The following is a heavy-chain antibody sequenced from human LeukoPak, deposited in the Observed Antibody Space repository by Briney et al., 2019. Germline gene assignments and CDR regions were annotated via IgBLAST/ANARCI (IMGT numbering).Heavy chain of an antibody. CDR3: AKEVRVMATIEGFDY. D-gene: IGHD5-24*01. Sequence: PGGSLRLSCVASGFPFSSYGMHWVRQAPGKGLEWVAVISYDGSNKYYADSVKGRFTISRDNSKNTLYLQMNSLRAEDTAVYYCAKEVRVMATIEGFDYWGQGTLVTVSS. V-gene: IGHV3-30*18. CDR1: GFPFSSYG. J-gene: IGHJ4*02. CDR2: ISYDGSNK.